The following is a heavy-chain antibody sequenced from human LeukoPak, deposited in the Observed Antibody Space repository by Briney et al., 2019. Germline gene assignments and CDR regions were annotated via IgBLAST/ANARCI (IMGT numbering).Heavy chain of an antibody. CDR3: ARDPGRRA. J-gene: IGHJ3*01. D-gene: IGHD3-10*01. V-gene: IGHV3-74*03. Sequence: VWVSRINPDGRTITYADSVVGRITISRDNAKNTLYLQMNSLRAEDTAVYYCARDPGRRAWGQGTMVTVSS. CDR2: INPDGRTI.